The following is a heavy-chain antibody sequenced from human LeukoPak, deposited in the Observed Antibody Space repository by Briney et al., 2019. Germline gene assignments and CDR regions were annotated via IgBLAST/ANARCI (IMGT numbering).Heavy chain of an antibody. D-gene: IGHD6-13*01. CDR1: GFTFSSYG. V-gene: IGHV3-30*02. Sequence: GGSLRLSCAASGFTFSSYGMHWVRQAPGKGLEWVAFIRYDGSNKYYADSVRGRFTVSRDNSKNTLYLQMNSLRPEDTAVYYCAKVLGEYSIRSKPLDTWGQGTLVTVSS. J-gene: IGHJ5*02. CDR2: IRYDGSNK. CDR3: AKVLGEYSIRSKPLDT.